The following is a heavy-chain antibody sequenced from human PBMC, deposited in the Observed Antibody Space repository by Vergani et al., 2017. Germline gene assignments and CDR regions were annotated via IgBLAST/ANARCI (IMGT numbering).Heavy chain of an antibody. Sequence: QVQLVESGGGVVQPGRSLRLSCAASGFTFSSYGMHWVRQAPGKGLEWVAVISYDGSNKYYADSVKGRFTISRDNSKNTLYLQMNSLRAEDTAVYYCAKGGGGSYSSSYEYYYYMDVWGKGTTVTVSS. CDR1: GFTFSSYG. J-gene: IGHJ6*03. CDR3: AKGGGGSYSSSYEYYYYMDV. V-gene: IGHV3-30*18. D-gene: IGHD6-6*01. CDR2: ISYDGSNK.